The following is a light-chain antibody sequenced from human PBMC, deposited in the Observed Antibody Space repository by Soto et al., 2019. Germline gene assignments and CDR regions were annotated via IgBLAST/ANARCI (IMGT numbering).Light chain of an antibody. CDR1: QGVSAY. V-gene: IGKV1-39*01. Sequence: DIQMTQSPSSLSASVGDRVTITCRASQGVSAYLLWYQQRQGRAPRLLIYSASSLLSGVPSRFSGSGSGTNFTLPISRLQPEDFATYYCQPSYRTPHTFGQGTKLETK. CDR3: QPSYRTPHT. J-gene: IGKJ2*01. CDR2: SAS.